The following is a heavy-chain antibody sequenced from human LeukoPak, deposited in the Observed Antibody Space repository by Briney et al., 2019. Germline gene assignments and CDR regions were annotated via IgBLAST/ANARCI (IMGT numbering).Heavy chain of an antibody. CDR2: INHSGST. D-gene: IGHD1-26*01. CDR3: ASHLREGATRH. V-gene: IGHV4-34*01. J-gene: IGHJ4*02. CDR1: GGSFSGYY. Sequence: PSETLSLTCAVYGGSFSGYYWSWIRQPPGKGLEWIGEINHSGSTNYNPSLKSRVTISVDTSKNQFSLKLSSVTAADTAVYYCASHLREGATRHWGQGTLVTVSS.